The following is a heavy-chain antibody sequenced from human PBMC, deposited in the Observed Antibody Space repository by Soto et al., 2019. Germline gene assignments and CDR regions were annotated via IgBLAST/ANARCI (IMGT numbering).Heavy chain of an antibody. CDR1: GYTFTSYG. CDR3: SRDAHYCTNGVCYTAGYYYYGMDV. J-gene: IGHJ6*02. CDR2: ISAYNGNT. Sequence: ASEKVSWKASGYTFTSYGISWVRQAPGQGLEWMGWISAYNGNTNYAQKLQGRVTMTTDTSTSTAYMELRSLRSDDTAVYYCSRDAHYCTNGVCYTAGYYYYGMDVWGQGTTVTVSS. V-gene: IGHV1-18*04. D-gene: IGHD2-8*01.